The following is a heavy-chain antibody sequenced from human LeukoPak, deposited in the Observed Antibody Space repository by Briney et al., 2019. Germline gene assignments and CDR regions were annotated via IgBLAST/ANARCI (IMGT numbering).Heavy chain of an antibody. D-gene: IGHD6-13*01. CDR3: AKAIIAAAAADY. CDR2: LRGDGET. V-gene: IGHV3-23*01. CDR1: CA. Sequence: CAMSWVRQASGRGLEWVSSLRGDGETFYADSVKGRFALSRDNSKNTLYLQMNSLRAEDTAVYYCAKAIIAAAAADYWGQGTLVTVSS. J-gene: IGHJ4*02.